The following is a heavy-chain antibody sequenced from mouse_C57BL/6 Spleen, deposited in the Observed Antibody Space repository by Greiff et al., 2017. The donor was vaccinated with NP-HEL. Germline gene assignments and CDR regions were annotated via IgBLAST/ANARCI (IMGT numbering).Heavy chain of an antibody. Sequence: QVHVKQSGAELVRPGASVTLSCKASGYTFTDYEMHWVKQTPVHGLEWIGAIDPETGGTAYNQKFKGKAILTADKSSSTAYMELRSLTSEDSAVYYCTRDGNYDFDYWGQGTTLTVSS. CDR1: GYTFTDYE. J-gene: IGHJ2*01. V-gene: IGHV1-15*01. D-gene: IGHD2-1*01. CDR3: TRDGNYDFDY. CDR2: IDPETGGT.